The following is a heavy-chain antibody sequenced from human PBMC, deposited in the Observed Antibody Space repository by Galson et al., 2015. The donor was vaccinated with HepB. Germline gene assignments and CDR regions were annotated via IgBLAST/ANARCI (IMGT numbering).Heavy chain of an antibody. CDR2: ISGSGGRA. CDR3: AKGWSAVFYDMDV. D-gene: IGHD2-8*01. J-gene: IGHJ6*02. CDR1: GFTFSSYA. V-gene: IGHV3-23*01. Sequence: SLRLSCAASGFTFSSYAINWVRQAPGKGLEWVSSISGSGGRAHYADSVKGRFTISRDNSKNTLYLQMNGLRAEDTAVYYCAKGWSAVFYDMDVWGQGTTVIVSS.